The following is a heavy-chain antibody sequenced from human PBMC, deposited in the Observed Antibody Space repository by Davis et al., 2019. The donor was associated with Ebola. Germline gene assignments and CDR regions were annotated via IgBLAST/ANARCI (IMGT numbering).Heavy chain of an antibody. CDR3: ARSVRAARLWYYYYGMDV. CDR2: IYYSGST. D-gene: IGHD6-6*01. J-gene: IGHJ6*02. Sequence: MPSETLSLTCAVYGGSFSGYYWSWIRQLPGKGLEWIGYIYYSGSTYYNPSLKSRVTISVDTSKNQFSLKLSSVTAADTAVYYCARSVRAARLWYYYYGMDVWGQGTTVTVSS. V-gene: IGHV4-31*11. CDR1: GGSFSGYY.